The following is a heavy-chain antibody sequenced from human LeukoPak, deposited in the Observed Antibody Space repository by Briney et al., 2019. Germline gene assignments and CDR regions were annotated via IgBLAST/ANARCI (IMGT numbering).Heavy chain of an antibody. J-gene: IGHJ5*02. CDR1: GGTFSSYD. V-gene: IGHV1-8*02. Sequence: ASVKVSCKASGGTFSSYDINWVRQATGQGLEWMGWMNPNSGNTGYAQKFQGRVTMTRNTSISTAYMELSSLRSEDTAVYYCARGQRWRGNWFDPWGQGTLVTVSS. D-gene: IGHD3-10*01. CDR3: ARGQRWRGNWFDP. CDR2: MNPNSGNT.